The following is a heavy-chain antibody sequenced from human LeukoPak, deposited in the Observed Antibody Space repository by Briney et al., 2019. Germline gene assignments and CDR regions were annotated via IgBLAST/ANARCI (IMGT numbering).Heavy chain of an antibody. CDR3: AKDLTTVTTPYYYYGMDV. D-gene: IGHD4-17*01. Sequence: GGSLRLSCAASGFTFSSYGMHWVRQAPGKGLEWVAVISYDGSNKYYADSVKGRFTISRENSKNTLYLQMNSLRAEDTAVYYCAKDLTTVTTPYYYYGMDVWGQGTTVTVSS. V-gene: IGHV3-30*18. CDR1: GFTFSSYG. CDR2: ISYDGSNK. J-gene: IGHJ6*02.